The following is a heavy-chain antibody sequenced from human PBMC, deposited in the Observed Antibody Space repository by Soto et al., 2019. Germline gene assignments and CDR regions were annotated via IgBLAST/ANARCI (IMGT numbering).Heavy chain of an antibody. Sequence: SETLSLTCAVYGGSFSGYYWSWIRQPPGKGLEWIGEINHSGFTNYSPSLKSRVTISVDTSKNQFSLKLSSVTAADTAVYYCATIPATTILTDYWGQGTLVTVSS. D-gene: IGHD2-2*02. CDR2: INHSGFT. J-gene: IGHJ4*02. CDR1: GGSFSGYY. CDR3: ATIPATTILTDY. V-gene: IGHV4-34*01.